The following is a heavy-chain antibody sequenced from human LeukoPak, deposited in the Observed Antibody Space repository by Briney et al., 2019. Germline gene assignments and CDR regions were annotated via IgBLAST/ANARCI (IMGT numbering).Heavy chain of an antibody. J-gene: IGHJ3*01. CDR2: IYSSGSK. CDR1: DASISSYF. Sequence: SETLSLTCSVSDASISSYFWSWIRQPPGRGLGWIGHIYSSGSKYYNPSLKSRVTVSMEPSRNQFSLKLASVTAADTGMYYCAIAESVTAFDVWGQGTMVTVSS. CDR3: AIAESVTAFDV. D-gene: IGHD2-8*01. V-gene: IGHV4-4*09.